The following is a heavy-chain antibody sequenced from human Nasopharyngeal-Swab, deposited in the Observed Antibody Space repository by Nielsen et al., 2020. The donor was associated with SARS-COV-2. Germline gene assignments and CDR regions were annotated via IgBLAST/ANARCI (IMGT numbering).Heavy chain of an antibody. V-gene: IGHV3-30-3*01. CDR2: ISYDGSNK. J-gene: IGHJ4*02. CDR1: GFTFSSYA. CDR3: ARDLGGYVGY. D-gene: IGHD5-12*01. Sequence: GESLKISCAASGFTFSSYAMHWVRHAPGKGLEWVAVISYDGSNKYYADSVKGRFTISRDNSKNTLYLQMNSLRAEDTAVYYCARDLGGYVGYWGQGTLVTVSS.